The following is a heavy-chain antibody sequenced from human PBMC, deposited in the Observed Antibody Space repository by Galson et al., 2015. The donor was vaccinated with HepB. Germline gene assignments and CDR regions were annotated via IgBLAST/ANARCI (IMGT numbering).Heavy chain of an antibody. J-gene: IGHJ6*02. Sequence: SLRLSCAASGFPFNTYTMNWVRQAPGKGLEWVASISRSSTYIYYADSMEGRFTISRDNAKNSLYLQMNGLRAEDTAVYYCARGGVCSSTSCYFYYYQGMDVWGQGTLVTVSS. CDR3: ARGGVCSSTSCYFYYYQGMDV. CDR2: ISRSSTYI. D-gene: IGHD2-2*01. V-gene: IGHV3-21*01. CDR1: GFPFNTYT.